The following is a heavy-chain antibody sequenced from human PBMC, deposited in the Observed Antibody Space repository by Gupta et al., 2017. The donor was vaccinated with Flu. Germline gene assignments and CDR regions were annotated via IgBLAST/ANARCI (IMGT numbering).Heavy chain of an antibody. Sequence: EVQLVESGGGLVKPGESLRLSCGVSEYNVDIYTMNWVRQAPGKGLEWISSISSSGGSIKYADPVKGRFTISRDNAKKSLYLQMNSLRVEDTAIYYCASRGLRDFGDHVGEYTWFDPWGQGTLVTVSS. D-gene: IGHD4-17*01. J-gene: IGHJ5*02. CDR3: ASRGLRDFGDHVGEYTWFDP. CDR1: EYNVDIYT. CDR2: ISSSGGSI. V-gene: IGHV3-21*02.